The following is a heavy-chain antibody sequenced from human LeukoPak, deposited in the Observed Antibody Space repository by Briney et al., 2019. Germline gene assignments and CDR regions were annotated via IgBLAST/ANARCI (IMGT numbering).Heavy chain of an antibody. CDR3: ARGPPTAQYFQH. CDR2: INPNSGNT. V-gene: IGHV1-8*03. D-gene: IGHD1-1*01. Sequence: GASVKVSCKASGGTFTTYDINWLRQATGQGLQWMGWINPNSGNTGYAQKFQGRITITRNTSISTVYMELSSLRSEDTAVYYCARGPPTAQYFQHWGQGTLVTVSS. CDR1: GGTFTTYD. J-gene: IGHJ1*01.